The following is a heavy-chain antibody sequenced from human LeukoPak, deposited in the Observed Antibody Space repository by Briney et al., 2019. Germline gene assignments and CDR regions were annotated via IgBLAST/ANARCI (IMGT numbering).Heavy chain of an antibody. V-gene: IGHV4-31*03. D-gene: IGHD3-16*01. J-gene: IGHJ4*02. CDR3: ARGAHGGRDY. Sequence: SQTLSLTCTVSGGSISSGSYYWSWIRQHPGKGLEWIGYIYYSGSTYYNPSLKSRVTISVDTSKNQFSLKLSSVTAADTAVYYCARGAHGGRDYWGQGTLVTVSS. CDR1: GGSISSGSYY. CDR2: IYYSGST.